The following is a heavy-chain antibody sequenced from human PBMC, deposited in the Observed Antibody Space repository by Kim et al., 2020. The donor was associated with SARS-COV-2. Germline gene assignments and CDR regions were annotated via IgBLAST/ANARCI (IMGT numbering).Heavy chain of an antibody. Sequence: ASVKVSCKASGYTFTSYYMHWVRQAPGQGLEWMGIINPSGGSTSYAQKSQGRVTMTRDTSTSTVYMELSSLRSEDTAVYYCARAGAGCSSTSCSQPHAHYYYYGMDVWGQGTTVTVSS. V-gene: IGHV1-46*01. CDR2: INPSGGST. J-gene: IGHJ6*02. D-gene: IGHD2-2*01. CDR1: GYTFTSYY. CDR3: ARAGAGCSSTSCSQPHAHYYYYGMDV.